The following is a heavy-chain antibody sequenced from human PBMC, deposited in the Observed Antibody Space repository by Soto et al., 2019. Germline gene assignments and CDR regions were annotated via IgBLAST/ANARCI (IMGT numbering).Heavy chain of an antibody. CDR1: GFTFGRYA. D-gene: IGHD2-15*01. J-gene: IGHJ3*02. CDR3: AKNMLADMVAATPHAFDI. CDR2: ISGSGGRT. Sequence: TGGSLRLSCAASGFTFGRYARSWVRQAPGKGLEWVSAISGSGGRTYYADSVEGRFTISRDNSTNTLYLQMNSPGAEDTAVYYCAKNMLADMVAATPHAFDIWGEGTMVTGSS. V-gene: IGHV3-23*01.